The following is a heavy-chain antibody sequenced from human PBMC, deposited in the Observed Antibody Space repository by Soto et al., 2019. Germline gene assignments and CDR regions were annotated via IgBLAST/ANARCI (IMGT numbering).Heavy chain of an antibody. V-gene: IGHV3-72*01. D-gene: IGHD1-26*01. J-gene: IGHJ4*02. CDR3: TRISLVGATGGRYFDY. Sequence: VQLVESGGRLVQPGGSLRLSCAASGFIFTDHYMDWVRQAPGKGLEWVGGIKNRANSYTTEYAASVKGRFTISRDDSKNSLYLQMNSLKTEDTAVYYCTRISLVGATGGRYFDYWGQGTLLTVSS. CDR1: GFIFTDHY. CDR2: IKNRANSYTT.